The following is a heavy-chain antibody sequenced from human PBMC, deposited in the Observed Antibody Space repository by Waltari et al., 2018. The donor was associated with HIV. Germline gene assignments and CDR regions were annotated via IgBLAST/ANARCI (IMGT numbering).Heavy chain of an antibody. CDR1: GFAFSSCG. CDR3: AALSIPPGGVFIEPADYGMDV. Sequence: QVQLMESGGGVVQPGRSVRLSCAASGFAFSSCGRDWVRQAPGKGLEWVAVIWFDGSNKQYVDSVKGRFTISRDNSKNTLYLQMNNLRAEDTAMYFCAALSIPPGGVFIEPADYGMDVWGQGSPVIVSS. D-gene: IGHD2-2*01. CDR2: IWFDGSNK. J-gene: IGHJ6*02. V-gene: IGHV3-33*08.